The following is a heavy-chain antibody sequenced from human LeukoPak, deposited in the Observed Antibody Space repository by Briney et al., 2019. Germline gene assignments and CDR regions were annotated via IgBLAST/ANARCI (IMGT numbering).Heavy chain of an antibody. CDR1: GFTFSRYS. Sequence: LSGGSLRLSCAASGFTFSRYSMNWVRQAPGKGLEWVSGISWNSGSIGYADSVKGRFTISRDNAKNSLYLQMNSLRAEDTAVYYCARDPADYWGQGTLVTVSS. J-gene: IGHJ4*02. CDR2: ISWNSGSI. V-gene: IGHV3-9*01. CDR3: ARDPADY.